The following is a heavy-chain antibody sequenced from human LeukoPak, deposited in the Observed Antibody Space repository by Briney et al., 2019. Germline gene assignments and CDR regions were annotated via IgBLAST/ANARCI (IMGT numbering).Heavy chain of an antibody. V-gene: IGHV4-4*02. CDR1: GGSISSSNW. D-gene: IGHD1-26*01. Sequence: SETLSLTCAVSGGSISSSNWWSWVRQPPGKGLEWIGEIYHSGSTNYNPSLKSRVTISVDTSKNQFSLKLSSVTAADTAVYYCARPASGSYYKSGYFQHWGQGTLVTVSS. J-gene: IGHJ1*01. CDR3: ARPASGSYYKSGYFQH. CDR2: IYHSGST.